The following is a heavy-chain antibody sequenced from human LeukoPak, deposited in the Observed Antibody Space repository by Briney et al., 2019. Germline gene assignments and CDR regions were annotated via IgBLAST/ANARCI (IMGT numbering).Heavy chain of an antibody. V-gene: IGHV1-8*01. CDR3: ARVGRIGYYYGMDV. Sequence: ASVKVSCKASGYTFTSYDINWVRQATGQGLEWMGWMNPNSGNTGYAQKFQGRVTMTRNTSISTAYMELSSLRSEDTAVYYCARVGRIGYYYGMDVWGQGTTVTVSS. CDR1: GYTFTSYD. D-gene: IGHD2-15*01. CDR2: MNPNSGNT. J-gene: IGHJ6*02.